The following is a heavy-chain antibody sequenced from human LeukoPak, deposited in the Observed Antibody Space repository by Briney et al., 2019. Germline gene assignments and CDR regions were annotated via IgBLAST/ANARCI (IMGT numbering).Heavy chain of an antibody. CDR2: MYYNGDT. V-gene: IGHV4-31*03. D-gene: IGHD5-18*01. J-gene: IGHJ3*02. CDR3: ARGPPWIQLPTI. Sequence: ASQTLSLTCTVSGGSITRSGYYWSWIRQHPGKGPEWIGCMYYNGDTNYSPSLKSRVTISVDTSKNQFSLKLSSVTAADTAVYYCARGPPWIQLPTIWGQGTMVTVSS. CDR1: GGSITRSGYY.